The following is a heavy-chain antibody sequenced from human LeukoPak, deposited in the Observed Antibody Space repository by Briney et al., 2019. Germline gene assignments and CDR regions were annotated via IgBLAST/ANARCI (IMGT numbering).Heavy chain of an antibody. D-gene: IGHD5-12*01. CDR3: AGEGYSGYGDDY. J-gene: IGHJ4*02. V-gene: IGHV4-59*12. Sequence: SETLSLTCTVSGGSISPYYWSWIRQPPGKGLEWIGYIYYSGSTNYNPSLKSRVTISVDTSKNQFSLKLSSVTAADTAVYYCAGEGYSGYGDDYWGQGTLVTVSS. CDR2: IYYSGST. CDR1: GGSISPYY.